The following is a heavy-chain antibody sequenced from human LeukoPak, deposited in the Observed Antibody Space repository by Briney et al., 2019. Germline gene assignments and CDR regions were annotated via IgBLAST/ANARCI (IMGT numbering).Heavy chain of an antibody. J-gene: IGHJ4*02. D-gene: IGHD2-21*01. V-gene: IGHV3-53*01. CDR3: ARGNGGDWTKYYFDY. CDR1: GFIVSSNY. Sequence: GGSLRLSCAASGFIVSSNYMSWVRQAPGKGLEWVSVIYSGGNTYYADSVKGRFTISRDNSKNTLDLHVNSLRVEDTAVYYFARGNGGDWTKYYFDYWGQGTLVTVSS. CDR2: IYSGGNT.